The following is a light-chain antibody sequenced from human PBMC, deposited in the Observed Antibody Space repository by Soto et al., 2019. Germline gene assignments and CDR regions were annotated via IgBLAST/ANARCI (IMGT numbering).Light chain of an antibody. J-gene: IGLJ7*01. CDR2: DVS. CDR1: SSDVGGYNY. CDR3: SSYTSSSIPV. Sequence: QSALTQPASVSGSPGQSITISCTGTSSDVGGYNYVSWYQQHPGKAPKLMIYDVSNRPSGVSNRFSGSKSGNTASLTISGLQAEYEADYYCSSYTSSSIPVFGGGTQLTVL. V-gene: IGLV2-14*01.